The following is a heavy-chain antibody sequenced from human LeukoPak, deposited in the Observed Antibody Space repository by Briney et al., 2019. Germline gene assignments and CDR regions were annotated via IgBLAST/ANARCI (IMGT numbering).Heavy chain of an antibody. CDR3: ARHYCSSTSCYAGDSDYYYGMDV. J-gene: IGHJ6*04. CDR2: IYHSGST. V-gene: IGHV4-38-2*02. D-gene: IGHD2-2*01. CDR1: GYSISSGYY. Sequence: SETLSLTCTVSGYSISSGYYWGWIRQPPGKGLEWIGSIYHSGSTYYNPSLKSRVTTSVDTSKNQFSLKLSSVTAADTAVYYCARHYCSSTSCYAGDSDYYYGMDVWGKGTTVTVSS.